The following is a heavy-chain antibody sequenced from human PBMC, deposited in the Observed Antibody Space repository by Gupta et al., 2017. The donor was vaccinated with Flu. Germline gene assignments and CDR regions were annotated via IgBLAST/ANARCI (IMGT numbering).Heavy chain of an antibody. D-gene: IGHD2-2*01. Sequence: EVQLVESGGGLVKPGGSLRLSCAASGFNFNAAWMSWVRPAPGKGLELVGFNKSKGGGETTDFAGTRKGRFTISRDGSNKKVYLQMNSLETEDTAVYFCSWVVPAATFGRWGQGTRGTVSS. CDR1: GFNFNAAW. CDR2: NKSKGGGETT. J-gene: IGHJ5*02. CDR3: SWVVPAATFGR. V-gene: IGHV3-15*05.